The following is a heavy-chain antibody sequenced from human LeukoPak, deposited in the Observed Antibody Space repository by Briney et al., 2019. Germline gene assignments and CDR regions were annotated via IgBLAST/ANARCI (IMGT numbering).Heavy chain of an antibody. V-gene: IGHV4-39*01. J-gene: IGHJ4*02. Sequence: PSVTLSLTYTVSGGSISSSSYYWGWIRQPPGKGLEWIGSIYYSGSTYYNPSLKSRVTISVDTSKNQFSLKLSSVTAADTAVYYCAGAIAAAGRGFDYWGQGTLVTVSS. CDR2: IYYSGST. CDR1: GGSISSSSYY. CDR3: AGAIAAAGRGFDY. D-gene: IGHD6-13*01.